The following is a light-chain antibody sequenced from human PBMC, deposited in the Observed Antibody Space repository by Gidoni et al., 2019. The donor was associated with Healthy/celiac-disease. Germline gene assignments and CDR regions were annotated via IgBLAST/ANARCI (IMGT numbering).Light chain of an antibody. CDR3: QQLNSYPT. CDR1: QGISSY. Sequence: DIQLTQSPSFLSASVGDRVTITCWASQGISSYLAWYQQKQGKAPKLLIYAASTLQSGVPSRFSGSVSGTEFTLTISSLQPEDFATYYCQQLNSYPTFGGGTKVEIK. CDR2: AAS. V-gene: IGKV1-9*01. J-gene: IGKJ4*01.